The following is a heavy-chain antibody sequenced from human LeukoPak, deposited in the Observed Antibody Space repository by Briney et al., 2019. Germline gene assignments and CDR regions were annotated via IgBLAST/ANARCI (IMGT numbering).Heavy chain of an antibody. Sequence: GGSLRLSCAVFGITLSNYGMSWVRQAPGKRLERVAGISDSGGRTNYAPSVKSRFTISRDNPKNTLYLQMNGLRTEDTAVYFCAKRGVVIRVILVGFHKEAYYFDSWGQGALVTVSS. V-gene: IGHV3-23*01. J-gene: IGHJ4*02. CDR2: ISDSGGRT. CDR1: GITLSNYG. CDR3: AKRGVVIRVILVGFHKEAYYFDS. D-gene: IGHD3-22*01.